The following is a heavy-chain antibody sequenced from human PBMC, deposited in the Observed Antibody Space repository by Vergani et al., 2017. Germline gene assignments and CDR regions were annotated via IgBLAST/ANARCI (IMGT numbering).Heavy chain of an antibody. J-gene: IGHJ6*02. V-gene: IGHV7-4-1*02. Sequence: QGQRVQSGAELKKPGASVKVSCKAFGYTFTSYAMNWVRQAPGQGLEWMGWINTNTGNPTYAQRSTGRFVFSLDTSVSTAYLQISSLKAENTAVYYRAKVVPASLGGGYSYAISFWGRGTTVAVSS. CDR2: INTNTGNP. CDR1: GYTFTSYA. D-gene: IGHD3-16*01. CDR3: AKVVPASLGGGYSYAISF.